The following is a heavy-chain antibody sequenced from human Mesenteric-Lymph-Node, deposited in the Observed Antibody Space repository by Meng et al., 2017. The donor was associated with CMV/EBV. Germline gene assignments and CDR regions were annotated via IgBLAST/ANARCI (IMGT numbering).Heavy chain of an antibody. V-gene: IGHV1-18*01. J-gene: IGHJ6*02. Sequence: GESLKISCKGSGYTFTSYGISWVRQAPGQGLEWMGWISAYNGNTNYAQKLHGRVTMTTDTSTSTAYMELRSLRSDDTAVYYCARDGYCSSTSCYSPHYYYYYGMDVWGQGTTVTVSS. D-gene: IGHD2-2*01. CDR1: GYTFTSYG. CDR3: ARDGYCSSTSCYSPHYYYYYGMDV. CDR2: ISAYNGNT.